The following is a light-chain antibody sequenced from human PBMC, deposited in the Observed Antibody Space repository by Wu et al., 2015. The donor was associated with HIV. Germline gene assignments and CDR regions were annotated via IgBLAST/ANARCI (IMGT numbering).Light chain of an antibody. CDR2: DVS. CDR3: QRYDNIPIT. Sequence: SASVGDRVTITCQASHDISPYLNWYQQKPGKAPKLLIYDVSNLATGSHQGSVRWISDTFTLTISSLQPEDIATYYCQRYDNIPITFGQGTRLEIK. CDR1: HDISPY. V-gene: IGKV1-33*01. J-gene: IGKJ5*01.